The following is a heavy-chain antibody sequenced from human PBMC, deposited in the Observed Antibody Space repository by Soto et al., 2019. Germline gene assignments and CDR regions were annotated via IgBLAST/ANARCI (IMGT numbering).Heavy chain of an antibody. D-gene: IGHD2-15*01. V-gene: IGHV3-30*03. J-gene: IGHJ4*02. CDR1: GFTFSNNG. Sequence: QVQLEESGGGVVQPGRSLRLCCVASGFTFSNNGIHWVRQAPGKGLEWVAVISSDGSKKYYADSVKGRFTISRDNSKNTLYLQMNSLRAEDTAVYYCAMDLYGGSSRFDYWGQGTLVTVSS. CDR3: AMDLYGGSSRFDY. CDR2: ISSDGSKK.